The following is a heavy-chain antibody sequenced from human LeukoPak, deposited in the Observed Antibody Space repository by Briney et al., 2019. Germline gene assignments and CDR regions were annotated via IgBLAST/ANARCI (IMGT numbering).Heavy chain of an antibody. CDR3: ARFISGYYYYFDY. CDR1: GYTFTGYG. CDR2: INAYNGNT. D-gene: IGHD5-12*01. J-gene: IGHJ4*02. Sequence: ASVKVSCKASGYTFTGYGITWVRQAPGQGLEWMGWINAYNGNTDYSQKLQGRVAMTTDTSTSTAYMELRSLRSDDTAVYYCARFISGYYYYFDYWGQGTLVTVSS. V-gene: IGHV1-18*01.